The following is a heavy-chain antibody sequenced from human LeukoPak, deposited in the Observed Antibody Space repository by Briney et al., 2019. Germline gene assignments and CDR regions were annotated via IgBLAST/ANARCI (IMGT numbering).Heavy chain of an antibody. Sequence: GGSLRLSCAASRFTFSSYVMSWVRQAPGKGLEWVSTISGSGGTTYYADSVKGRFTISRDNSKNTLYLQMNSLRAEDTAVYYCARDGYGSGSYLEARGQGTLVTVSS. CDR1: RFTFSSYV. CDR2: ISGSGGTT. D-gene: IGHD3-10*01. V-gene: IGHV3-23*01. J-gene: IGHJ4*02. CDR3: ARDGYGSGSYLEA.